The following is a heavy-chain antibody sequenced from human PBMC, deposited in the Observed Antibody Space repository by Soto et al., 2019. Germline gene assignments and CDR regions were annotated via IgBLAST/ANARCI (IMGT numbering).Heavy chain of an antibody. CDR1: GFTFSSYA. Sequence: QVQLVESGGGVVQPGRSLRLSCAGSGFTFSSYAMHWVRQAPGKGLEWVAVISFDGNNEYYADSVKGRFTISRDSSKNTLFLQMNSLSPEDTAVYYCAREWSRYVGSYYGMDVWGQGTTVTVSS. CDR2: ISFDGNNE. CDR3: AREWSRYVGSYYGMDV. D-gene: IGHD3-10*01. J-gene: IGHJ6*01. V-gene: IGHV3-30-3*01.